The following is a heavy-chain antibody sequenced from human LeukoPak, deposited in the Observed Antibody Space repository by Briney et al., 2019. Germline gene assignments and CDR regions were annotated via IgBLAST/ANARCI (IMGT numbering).Heavy chain of an antibody. J-gene: IGHJ4*02. CDR2: IYPGDSDT. D-gene: IGHD5-12*01. CDR3: ASGGYGTFDS. CDR1: GYSFTTYW. Sequence: GESLKISCQGSGYSFTTYWIGLVRQMPGKVLECMGIIYPGDSDTRYSPSFQGQVTISADKSINTAYLQWSSLKASDTAMYYCASGGYGTFDSWGQGTLVTVSS. V-gene: IGHV5-51*01.